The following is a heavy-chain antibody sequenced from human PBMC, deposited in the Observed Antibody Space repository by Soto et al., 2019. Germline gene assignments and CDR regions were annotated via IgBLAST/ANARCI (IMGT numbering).Heavy chain of an antibody. V-gene: IGHV4-59*01. Sequence: PSETLSLTCTVSGGSISSYYWSWIRQPPGKGLEWIGYIYYSGSTNYNPSLKSRVTISVDTSKNQFSLKLSSVTAADTAVYYCPIDDGIHQIDPWGQGTLVTVSS. J-gene: IGHJ5*02. CDR3: PIDDGIHQIDP. CDR1: GGSISSYY. CDR2: IYYSGST.